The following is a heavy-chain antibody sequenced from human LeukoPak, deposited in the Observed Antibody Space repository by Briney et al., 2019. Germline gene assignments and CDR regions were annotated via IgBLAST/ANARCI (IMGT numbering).Heavy chain of an antibody. CDR1: GGSISSYY. CDR2: IYYSGST. V-gene: IGHV4-59*01. D-gene: IGHD2-2*01. J-gene: IGHJ4*02. Sequence: SETLSLTCTVSGGSISSYYWSWIRQPPGKGLEWIGYIYYSGSTNYNPSLKSRVTISVDTSKNQFSLKLSSVTAAATAVYYCASLGYCSSTSCLALDYGGQGTLVTVPS. CDR3: ASLGYCSSTSCLALDY.